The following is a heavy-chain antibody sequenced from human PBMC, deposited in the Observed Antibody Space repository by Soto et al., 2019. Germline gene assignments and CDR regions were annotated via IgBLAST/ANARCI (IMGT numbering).Heavy chain of an antibody. J-gene: IGHJ4*01. CDR1: GFTISECS. CDR2: ITIRTGNV. D-gene: IGHD3-10*02. CDR3: VRDRDLYRDMFHADL. V-gene: IGHV3-48*02. Sequence: GVLRLSCEASGFTISECSMNWVRQAPGKGLEWLAYITIRTGNVLYADSVRGRFTISADNAENSVILQMNSLRDEDSAVYFCVRDRDLYRDMFHADLWGQGTLVTVSS.